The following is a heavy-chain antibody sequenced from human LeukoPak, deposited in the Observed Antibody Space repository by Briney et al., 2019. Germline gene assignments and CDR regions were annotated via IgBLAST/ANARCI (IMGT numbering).Heavy chain of an antibody. CDR1: GFTLSGSA. V-gene: IGHV3-23*01. CDR3: ANDPPITVAGSFDY. D-gene: IGHD6-19*01. J-gene: IGHJ4*02. Sequence: GGSLRLSCAASGFTLSGSAMHWVRQAPGKGLEWVSAISGSGGSTYYADSVKGRFTISRDNSKNTLYLQMNSLRAGDTAVYYCANDPPITVAGSFDYWGQGTLVTVSS. CDR2: ISGSGGST.